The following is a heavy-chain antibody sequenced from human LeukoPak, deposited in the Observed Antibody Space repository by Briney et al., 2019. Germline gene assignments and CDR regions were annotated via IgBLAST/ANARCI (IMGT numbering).Heavy chain of an antibody. Sequence: ESGPTLVNPTQTLTLTCTFSGFSLSTSGMCVSWIRQPPGKALEWLARIDWDDDKYYSTSLKTRLTISKDTSKNQVVLTMTNMDPVNTATYYCARTTDSTIFGVVIPFDYWGQGTLVTVSS. CDR2: IDWDDDK. D-gene: IGHD3-3*01. CDR1: GFSLSTSGMC. J-gene: IGHJ4*02. V-gene: IGHV2-70*11. CDR3: ARTTDSTIFGVVIPFDY.